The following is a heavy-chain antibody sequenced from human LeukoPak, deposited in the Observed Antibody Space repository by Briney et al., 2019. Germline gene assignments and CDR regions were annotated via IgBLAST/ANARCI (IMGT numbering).Heavy chain of an antibody. CDR1: GFPFNTYA. J-gene: IGHJ3*01. D-gene: IGHD2-15*01. CDR2: ISSNGDNT. CDR3: TRDSALLGVAFDL. V-gene: IGHV3-64D*06. Sequence: GGSLRLSCSASGFPFNTYAIHWVRQAPGKGLEYVAGISSNGDNTDFADSAKGRFTISRDNSKSTLFLQMNSLRAEDTAVYFCTRDSALLGVAFDLWGQGTVVTASS.